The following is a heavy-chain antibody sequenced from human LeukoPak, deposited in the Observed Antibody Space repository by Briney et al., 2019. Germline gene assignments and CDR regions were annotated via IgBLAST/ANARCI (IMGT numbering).Heavy chain of an antibody. CDR3: ARAHDYGDYVSPYDAFDI. J-gene: IGHJ3*02. Sequence: PSVKVSCKASGGTFSSYAISWVRQAPGQGLEWMGRIIPVFGTANYAQKFQGRVTITTDESTSTAYMELSSLRSEDTAVYYCARAHDYGDYVSPYDAFDIWGQGTMVTVSS. CDR2: IIPVFGTA. CDR1: GGTFSSYA. D-gene: IGHD4-17*01. V-gene: IGHV1-69*05.